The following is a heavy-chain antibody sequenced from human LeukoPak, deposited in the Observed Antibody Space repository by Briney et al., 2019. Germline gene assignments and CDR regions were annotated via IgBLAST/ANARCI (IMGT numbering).Heavy chain of an antibody. CDR3: ARETALSGSYPPGYFQH. CDR2: TYYTSKWYN. Sequence: SQTLSLTCAISGDTVSSNSAAWNWIRQSPSRGLEWLGRTYYTSKWYNDYAVSVKSRITINPDTSKNQFSLQLNSVTPEDTAVYYCARETALSGSYPPGYFQHWGQGTLVTVSS. CDR1: GDTVSSNSAA. J-gene: IGHJ1*01. D-gene: IGHD1-26*01. V-gene: IGHV6-1*01.